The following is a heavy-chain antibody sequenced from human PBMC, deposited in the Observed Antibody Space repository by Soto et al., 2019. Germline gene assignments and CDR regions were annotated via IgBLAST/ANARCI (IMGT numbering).Heavy chain of an antibody. CDR3: ARVAELLYWDFDH. CDR2: INHSGST. D-gene: IGHD1-26*01. J-gene: IGHJ2*01. V-gene: IGHV4-34*01. Sequence: QVQLQQWGAGLLKPSGTLSLTCAVYGGSFSGYYWSWIRQPPGKGLEWIGEINHSGSTNYNPSLKSRVTISVDTSKKQFSLKLRYVTAADTAVYYCARVAELLYWDFDHWGRGTLVTVSS. CDR1: GGSFSGYY.